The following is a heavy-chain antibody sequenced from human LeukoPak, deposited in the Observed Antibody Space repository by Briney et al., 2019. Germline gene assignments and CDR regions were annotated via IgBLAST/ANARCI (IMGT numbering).Heavy chain of an antibody. CDR3: ARSAAGTFDVDY. V-gene: IGHV4-61*02. CDR1: GGSISSGSYY. Sequence: PSETLSLTCTVSGGSISSGSYYWIWIRPPAGKGLEWIGRIYTSGSTNYNPSLKSRVTISVDTFKNQCSLKLSSVTAADTAVYYCARSAAGTFDVDYWGQGTLVTVSS. J-gene: IGHJ4*02. D-gene: IGHD6-19*01. CDR2: IYTSGST.